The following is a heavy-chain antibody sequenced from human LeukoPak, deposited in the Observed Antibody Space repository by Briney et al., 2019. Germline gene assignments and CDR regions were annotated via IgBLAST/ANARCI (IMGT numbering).Heavy chain of an antibody. Sequence: GEALKISGKGSGYSFTSYWVGWVRQMPGKGLEWMGIIYPGDSDTRYSPSFQGQVTISADKSISTAYLQWSSLKASDTAMYYCARLSGDWSWSVDYWGQGTLVTVSS. D-gene: IGHD2-21*02. J-gene: IGHJ4*02. CDR1: GYSFTSYW. CDR3: ARLSGDWSWSVDY. CDR2: IYPGDSDT. V-gene: IGHV5-51*01.